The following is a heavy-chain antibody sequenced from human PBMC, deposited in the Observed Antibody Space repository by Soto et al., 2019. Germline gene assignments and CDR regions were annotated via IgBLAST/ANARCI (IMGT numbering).Heavy chain of an antibody. J-gene: IGHJ5*02. CDR2: IYYSGST. CDR3: ARSSRHDYGDYGSNSNWFDP. Sequence: SETLSLTCTVSGGSISSGGYYWSWIRQHPGKGLEWIGYIYYSGSTYYNPSLKSRVTISVDTSKNQFSLKLSSVTAADTAVYYCARSSRHDYGDYGSNSNWFDPWGQGTLVTVSS. V-gene: IGHV4-31*03. D-gene: IGHD4-17*01. CDR1: GGSISSGGYY.